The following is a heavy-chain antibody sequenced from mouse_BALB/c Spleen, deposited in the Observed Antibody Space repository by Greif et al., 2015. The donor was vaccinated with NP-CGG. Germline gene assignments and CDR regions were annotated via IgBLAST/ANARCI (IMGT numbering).Heavy chain of an antibody. J-gene: IGHJ3*01. CDR2: ISSGGST. D-gene: IGHD1-1*01. Sequence: EVHLVESGGGLVKPGGSLKLSCAASGFTFSSYAMSWVRQTPEKRLEWVASISSGGSTYYPDSVKGRFTISRDNARNILYLQMSSLRSEDTAMYYCARVYDGFAYWGQGTLVTVSA. V-gene: IGHV5-6-5*01. CDR1: GFTFSSYA. CDR3: ARVYDGFAY.